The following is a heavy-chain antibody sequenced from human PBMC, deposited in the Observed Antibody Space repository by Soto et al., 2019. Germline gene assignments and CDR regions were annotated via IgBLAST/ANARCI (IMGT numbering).Heavy chain of an antibody. V-gene: IGHV2-70*01. CDR2: VVWDDDQ. CDR1: GFSLSTSGMS. CDR3: ARTFNPSTSWYYFDY. D-gene: IGHD2-2*01. J-gene: IGHJ4*02. Sequence: SGPTLVNPTQTLTLTCTFSGFSLSTSGMSVSWIRQPPGKHLEWLALVVWDDDQFYNTSLKTRLNISADTAKNQVVLTMTNMDPVDTATYYCARTFNPSTSWYYFDYWGQGTLVTVSS.